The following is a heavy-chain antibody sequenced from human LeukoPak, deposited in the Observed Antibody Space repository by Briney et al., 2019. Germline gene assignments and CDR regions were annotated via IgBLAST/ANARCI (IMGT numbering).Heavy chain of an antibody. D-gene: IGHD6-13*01. Sequence: PSETLSLTCTVSGGSISSGGYYWSWIRQPPGKGLEWIGYIYHSGSTYYNPSLKSRVTISVDRSKNQFSLKLSSVTAADTAVYYCATGATGDSWTLYFDLWGRGTLVTVSS. J-gene: IGHJ2*01. CDR2: IYHSGST. V-gene: IGHV4-30-2*01. CDR1: GGSISSGGYY. CDR3: ATGATGDSWTLYFDL.